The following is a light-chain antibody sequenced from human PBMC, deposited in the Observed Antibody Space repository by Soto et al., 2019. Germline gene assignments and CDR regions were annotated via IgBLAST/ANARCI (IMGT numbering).Light chain of an antibody. CDR3: QQSGGSMET. V-gene: IGKV3-20*01. CDR2: GAS. CDR1: QNIRNNF. J-gene: IGKJ1*01. Sequence: DILLTQSPATLSLSVGERATLSCRASQNIRNNFLAWYQHSPGQAPRLIMYGASTRASGIPDRFSGTVSGTDVTITFDGLEKEDGPLYVGQQSGGSMETFGQGTKVDIK.